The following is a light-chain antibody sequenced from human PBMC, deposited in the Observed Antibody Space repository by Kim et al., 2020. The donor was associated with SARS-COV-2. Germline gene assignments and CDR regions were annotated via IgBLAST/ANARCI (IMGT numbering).Light chain of an antibody. V-gene: IGKV1-5*01. CDR2: DAS. Sequence: DIQMTQSPFTLSASIGDRVTISCRASQSISAWLAWYQQKPGKAPKLLIYDASSLQSGVPSRFSGSGSGTEFTLTISSLPPDDFATYFCQQYGGFVTFGAGTKVDIK. J-gene: IGKJ3*01. CDR3: QQYGGFVT. CDR1: QSISAW.